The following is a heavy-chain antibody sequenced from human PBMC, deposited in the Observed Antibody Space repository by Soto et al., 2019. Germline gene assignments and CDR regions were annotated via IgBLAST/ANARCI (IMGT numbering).Heavy chain of an antibody. CDR2: IYYSGST. CDR1: GDSVSSADYY. CDR3: VRDRGSSWMYKWFDP. D-gene: IGHD2-2*01. Sequence: PSETLSLTCTVSGDSVSSADYYWSWIRQPPGEGLEWIGHIYYSGSTYYTPSLKSRVTISVDTSKNQFSLNLNSVTAADTAVCYCVRDRGSSWMYKWFDPWGQGTQVTVSS. V-gene: IGHV4-30-4*01. J-gene: IGHJ5*02.